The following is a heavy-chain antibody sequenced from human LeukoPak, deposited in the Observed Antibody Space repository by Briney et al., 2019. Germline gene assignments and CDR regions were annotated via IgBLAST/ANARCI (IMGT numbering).Heavy chain of an antibody. V-gene: IGHV1-46*01. Sequence: ASVKVSCKASGYTFTSYYMHWVRQAPGQGLEWMGIINPSGGSTSYAQKFQGRVTTTRDTSTSTVYMELSSLRSEDTAVYYCARMEYLPAYYDFWTPYGMDVWGQGTTVTVSS. CDR1: GYTFTSYY. CDR3: ARMEYLPAYYDFWTPYGMDV. J-gene: IGHJ6*02. D-gene: IGHD3-3*01. CDR2: INPSGGST.